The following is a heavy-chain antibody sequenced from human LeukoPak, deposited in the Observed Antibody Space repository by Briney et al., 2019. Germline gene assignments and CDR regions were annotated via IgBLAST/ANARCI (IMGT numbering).Heavy chain of an antibody. D-gene: IGHD3-9*01. J-gene: IGHJ3*02. CDR2: INHSGST. CDR3: GRVSSSGDWLFQGRLHDAFDI. V-gene: IGHV4-34*01. CDR1: GGSFSGYY. Sequence: SETLSLTCAVYGGSFSGYYWSWIRQPPGKGLEWIGEINHSGSTNYNPSLKSRVTISVDTSKNQFSLKLSSVTAADTAVYYCGRVSSSGDWLFQGRLHDAFDIWGQGTMVTVSS.